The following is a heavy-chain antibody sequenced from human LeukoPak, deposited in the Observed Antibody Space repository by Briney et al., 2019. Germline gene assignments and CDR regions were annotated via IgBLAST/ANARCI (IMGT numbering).Heavy chain of an antibody. J-gene: IGHJ6*02. CDR2: IKQDGSEK. CDR1: GFTFNIYW. D-gene: IGHD2-2*01. V-gene: IGHV3-7*01. Sequence: GGSLRLSCAASGFTFNIYWMSWVRQAPGKGLEWVANIKQDGSEKNYVDSVRGRFTISRDNAKNSLYLQMNSLRAEDTAVYYCARGNVVVPAATSFYYYYGMDVWGQGTTVTVSS. CDR3: ARGNVVVPAATSFYYYYGMDV.